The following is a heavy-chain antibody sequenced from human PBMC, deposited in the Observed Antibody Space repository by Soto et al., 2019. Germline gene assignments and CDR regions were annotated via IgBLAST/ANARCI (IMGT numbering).Heavy chain of an antibody. CDR2: VYWDDDK. CDR1: GFSLNTFGVG. J-gene: IGHJ3*01. Sequence: QITLKESGPTLVKPTQTLTLTCTFSGFSLNTFGVGVGWIRQPPGKALECLGVVYWDDDKRYSPSLKTRLSITKDSSKNQTVLTMTNMDPMDTATYYCARRLNLDAFDFWGQGTMVAVSS. CDR3: ARRLNLDAFDF. V-gene: IGHV2-5*02.